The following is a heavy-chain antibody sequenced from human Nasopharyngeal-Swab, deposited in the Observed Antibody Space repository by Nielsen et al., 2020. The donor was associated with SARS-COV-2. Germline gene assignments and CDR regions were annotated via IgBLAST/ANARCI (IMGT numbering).Heavy chain of an antibody. CDR1: GGSISAYH. V-gene: IGHV4-59*01. CDR2: IYYSGST. Sequence: SETLSLTCTVSGGSISAYHWSWLRQPPGKGLEWIGYIYYSGSTNYNPSLKSRVTISVDPSKNQFSLKLSSVTAADTAVYYCARGKAVTYDYWGQGTLVTVSS. CDR3: ARGKAVTYDY. J-gene: IGHJ4*02. D-gene: IGHD4-17*01.